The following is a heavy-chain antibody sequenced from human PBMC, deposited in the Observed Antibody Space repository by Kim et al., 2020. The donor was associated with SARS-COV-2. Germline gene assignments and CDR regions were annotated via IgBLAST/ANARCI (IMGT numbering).Heavy chain of an antibody. V-gene: IGHV4-39*01. Sequence: SETLSLTCTVSGGSISSSSYYWGWIRQPPGKGLEWIGSIYYSGSTYYNPSLKSRVTISVDTSKNQFSLKLSSVTAADTAVYYCARRTTIFGVVNRGWGRDDAFDIWGQGTMVTVSS. CDR2: IYYSGST. J-gene: IGHJ3*02. CDR3: ARRTTIFGVVNRGWGRDDAFDI. D-gene: IGHD3-3*01. CDR1: GGSISSSSYY.